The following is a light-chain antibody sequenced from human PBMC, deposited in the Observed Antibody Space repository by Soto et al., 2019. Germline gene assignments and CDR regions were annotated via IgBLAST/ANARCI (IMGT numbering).Light chain of an antibody. CDR1: QSVRSN. Sequence: EIVMTQSPATLSVSPGERATLSCRASQSVRSNLAWYQQKPGQAPRLLISGAFTRATGVPARFSASGSGTEFTLTSGSLQSEDFAVYYCHQYNHWPGYTFRQGTKLEIK. CDR2: GAF. V-gene: IGKV3-15*01. CDR3: HQYNHWPGYT. J-gene: IGKJ2*01.